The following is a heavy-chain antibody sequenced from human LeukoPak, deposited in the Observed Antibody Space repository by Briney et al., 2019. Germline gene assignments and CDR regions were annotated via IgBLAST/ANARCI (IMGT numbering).Heavy chain of an antibody. CDR1: GYTFISYG. D-gene: IGHD3-10*01. J-gene: IGHJ4*02. V-gene: IGHV1-69*13. CDR2: IIPVFGTA. Sequence: ASVKVSCKASGYTFISYGISWVRQAPGQGLEWMGGIIPVFGTANYAQKFQGRVTITADESTSTAYMELSSLRSEDTAVYYCALDPSGSGSYYNEGFDYWGQGTLVTVSS. CDR3: ALDPSGSGSYYNEGFDY.